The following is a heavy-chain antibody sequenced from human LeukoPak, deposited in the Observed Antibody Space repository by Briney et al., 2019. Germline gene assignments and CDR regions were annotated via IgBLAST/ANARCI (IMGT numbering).Heavy chain of an antibody. J-gene: IGHJ4*02. CDR3: ARGAAMVYYFDY. V-gene: IGHV1-46*01. Sequence: ASVKVSCKASGYTFTSYAMHWVRQAPGQRLEWMGIINPSGGSTSYAQKFQGRVTMTRDTSTSTVYMELSSLRSEDTAVYYCARGAAMVYYFDYWGQGTLVTVSS. D-gene: IGHD5-18*01. CDR1: GYTFTSYA. CDR2: INPSGGST.